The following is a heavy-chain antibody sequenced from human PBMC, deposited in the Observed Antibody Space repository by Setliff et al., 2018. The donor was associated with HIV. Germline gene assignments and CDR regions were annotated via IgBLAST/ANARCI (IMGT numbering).Heavy chain of an antibody. CDR3: MELIRPRFDDTAVYYCARAHFLVAMTRNWFDP. Sequence: SETLSLTCTVSGGSISSYYWSWIRQPPGEGLEWIGYIYYSGSTYYNPSLKSRVTISVDTSKNQFSLKLSSVTADTLSNTAHMELIRPRFDDTAVYYCARAHFLVAMTRNWFDPWGQGTLVTVSS. D-gene: IGHD5-12*01. CDR2: IYYSGST. CDR1: GGSISSYY. J-gene: IGHJ5*02. V-gene: IGHV4-59*06.